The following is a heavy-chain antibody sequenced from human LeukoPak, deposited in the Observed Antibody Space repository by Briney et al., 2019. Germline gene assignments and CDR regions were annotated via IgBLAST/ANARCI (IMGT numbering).Heavy chain of an antibody. V-gene: IGHV3-15*01. J-gene: IGHJ3*02. CDR2: IKSKTDGGTT. CDR1: GFTFSNAW. Sequence: GGSLRLSCAASGFTFSNAWMSWVRQAPGKGLEWVGRIKSKTDGGTTDYAAPVKGRFTISRDDSKNTLYLQMNSLKTEDTAVYYCTTVGPMVRDDAFDIWGQGTMVTVSS. CDR3: TTVGPMVRDDAFDI. D-gene: IGHD3-10*01.